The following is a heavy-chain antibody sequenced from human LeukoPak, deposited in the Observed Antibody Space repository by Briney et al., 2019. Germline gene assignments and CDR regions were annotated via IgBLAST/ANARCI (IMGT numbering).Heavy chain of an antibody. D-gene: IGHD1-26*01. V-gene: IGHV3-74*01. CDR1: GFTFSTHW. J-gene: IGHJ4*02. Sequence: GGSLRLSCAASGFTFSTHWMYWVRQAPGKELVWVSRINGDRSTTSYADSVKGRFTISRDNAKNTLYLQMNSLRVEDTAVYYCARSRSSGFDSWGQGTLVTVSS. CDR3: ARSRSSGFDS. CDR2: INGDRSTT.